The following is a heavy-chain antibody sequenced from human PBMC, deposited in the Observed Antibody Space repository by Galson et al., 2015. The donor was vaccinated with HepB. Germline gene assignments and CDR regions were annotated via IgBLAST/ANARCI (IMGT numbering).Heavy chain of an antibody. J-gene: IGHJ4*02. CDR3: ARLYSGRYFDY. Sequence: SLRLSCAAPGFTFRTFAMHWVRQAPGKGLEWVSLISYDGTNKYYADSVRGRFTISRDNSKNTLFLLMNSLRAEDTAVYYCARLYSGRYFDYWGQGTLVTVSS. CDR1: GFTFRTFA. CDR2: ISYDGTNK. V-gene: IGHV3-30*04. D-gene: IGHD2-15*01.